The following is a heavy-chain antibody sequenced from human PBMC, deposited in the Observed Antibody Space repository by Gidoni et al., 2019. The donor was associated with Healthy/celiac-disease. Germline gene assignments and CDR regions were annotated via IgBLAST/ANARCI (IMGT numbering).Heavy chain of an antibody. V-gene: IGHV4-31*03. CDR3: ARGGTYYYDSSGYYGAFDI. J-gene: IGHJ3*02. CDR2: IYYSGST. D-gene: IGHD3-22*01. Sequence: QVQLQESGRGLVKPSRTLSLTCPVTGGSISRGGYYWSWIRQHPGKGLEWIGYIYYSGSTYYNPSLKSRVTISVDTSKNQFSLKLSSVTAADTAVYYCARGGTYYYDSSGYYGAFDIWGQGTMVTVSS. CDR1: GGSISRGGYY.